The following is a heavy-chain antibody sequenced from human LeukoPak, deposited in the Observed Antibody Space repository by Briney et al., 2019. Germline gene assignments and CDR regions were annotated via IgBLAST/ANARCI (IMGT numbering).Heavy chain of an antibody. V-gene: IGHV4-59*08. CDR2: IYYSGST. D-gene: IGHD1-26*01. CDR1: GGSISSYY. Sequence: SETLSLTCTVSGGSISSYYWSWIRQPPGKGLEWIGYIYYSGSTNYNPSLKSRVTISVDTSKNQFSLNLSSVTAADTAVYYCARHTRGLGATINFYGMDVWGQGTTVTVSS. CDR3: ARHTRGLGATINFYGMDV. J-gene: IGHJ6*02.